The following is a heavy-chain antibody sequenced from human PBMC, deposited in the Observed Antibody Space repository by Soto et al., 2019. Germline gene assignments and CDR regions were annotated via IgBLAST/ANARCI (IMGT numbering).Heavy chain of an antibody. D-gene: IGHD1-20*01. CDR2: ISSSASTV. J-gene: IGHJ3*02. V-gene: IGHV3-48*01. Sequence: CLRNSGASAEFVFSSNRRNLVRQAPGKGLEWVSFISSSASTVYYADSVKGRFTISRDNANNSLYLQMNSLRVEDTAVYYLSSPGPVDNSPPGDGFDIWGQGTMGTVSS. CDR3: SSPGPVDNSPPGDGFDI. CDR1: EFVFSSNR.